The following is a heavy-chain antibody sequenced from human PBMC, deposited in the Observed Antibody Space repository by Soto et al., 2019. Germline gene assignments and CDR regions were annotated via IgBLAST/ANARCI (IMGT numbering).Heavy chain of an antibody. J-gene: IGHJ5*02. Sequence: QVQLQQWGAGLLKPSETLSLTCAVYGGSFSGYYWSCLRQPPGKGLAWIGEINHSGSTNYNPSLKGRVTISVDTSKNQCALKLSSVTAADTAVYYCARGWRIAVAGRRFAPWGQGTLVTVSS. CDR2: INHSGST. CDR1: GGSFSGYY. V-gene: IGHV4-34*01. CDR3: ARGWRIAVAGRRFAP. D-gene: IGHD6-19*01.